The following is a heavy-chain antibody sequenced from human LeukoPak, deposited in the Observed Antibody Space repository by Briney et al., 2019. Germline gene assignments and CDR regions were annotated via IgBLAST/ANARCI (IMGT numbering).Heavy chain of an antibody. CDR2: IIPILGIA. Sequence: ASVKVSCKASGGTFSSYTISWVRQAPGQRLEWMGRIIPILGIANYAQKFQGRVTITADKSTSTAYMELSSLRSEDTAVYYCASCYGPDAFDIWGQGTMVTVSS. D-gene: IGHD5-18*01. V-gene: IGHV1-69*02. CDR3: ASCYGPDAFDI. J-gene: IGHJ3*02. CDR1: GGTFSSYT.